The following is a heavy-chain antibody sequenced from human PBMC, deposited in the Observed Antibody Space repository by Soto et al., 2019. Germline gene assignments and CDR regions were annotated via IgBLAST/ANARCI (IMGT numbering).Heavy chain of an antibody. CDR1: GFSVRSNY. Sequence: EVQVVESGGGLMQTGGSLRLSCAASGFSVRSNYISWVRQAPGKGLEWVAIIYSNGQTYYSDSVKDRVTISRDTSKNTVDLQMNSLRVDDTAVYYCAREEYSSSSHWGQGTLVTVSS. D-gene: IGHD6-6*01. CDR3: AREEYSSSSH. J-gene: IGHJ4*02. CDR2: IYSNGQT. V-gene: IGHV3-53*01.